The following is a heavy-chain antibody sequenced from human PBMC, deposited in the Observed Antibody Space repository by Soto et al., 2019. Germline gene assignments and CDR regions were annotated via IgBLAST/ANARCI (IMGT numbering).Heavy chain of an antibody. CDR3: ARERNYDSSGYSYYYGMDA. J-gene: IGHJ6*02. D-gene: IGHD3-22*01. Sequence: SETLSLTCTVSGGSISSGGYYWSWIRQHPGKGLEWIGYIYYSGSTYYNPSLKSRVTISVDTSKNQFSLKLSSVTAADTAVYYCARERNYDSSGYSYYYGMDAWGQGTTVTVSS. CDR2: IYYSGST. V-gene: IGHV4-31*03. CDR1: GGSISSGGYY.